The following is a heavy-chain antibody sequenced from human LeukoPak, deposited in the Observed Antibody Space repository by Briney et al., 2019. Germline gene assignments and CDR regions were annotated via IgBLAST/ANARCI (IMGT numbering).Heavy chain of an antibody. CDR3: AKDPTPTYYYGSGSYCDS. J-gene: IGHJ5*01. V-gene: IGHV3-23*01. D-gene: IGHD3-10*01. CDR1: GFTFSSYA. Sequence: PGGSLRLSCAASGFTFSSYAMSWVRQAPGKGLEWVSAISGSGGSTYYADSVKGRFTISRDNSKNTLYLQMNSLRAEDTAVYYCAKDPTPTYYYGSGSYCDSWGQGTLVTVSS. CDR2: ISGSGGST.